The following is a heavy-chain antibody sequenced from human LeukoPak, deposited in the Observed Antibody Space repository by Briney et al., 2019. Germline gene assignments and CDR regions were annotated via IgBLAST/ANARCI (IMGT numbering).Heavy chain of an antibody. CDR1: GGSFSGYY. D-gene: IGHD3-10*01. Sequence: SETLSLTCAVYGGSFSGYYWSWIRQPPGKGLEWIGEINHSGSTNYNPSLKSRVTMAVDTSKTQFSLKLSSVTAADTAVYYCARDSGTTGEVKFDPWGQGTLVTVSA. CDR3: ARDSGTTGEVKFDP. J-gene: IGHJ5*02. CDR2: INHSGST. V-gene: IGHV4-34*01.